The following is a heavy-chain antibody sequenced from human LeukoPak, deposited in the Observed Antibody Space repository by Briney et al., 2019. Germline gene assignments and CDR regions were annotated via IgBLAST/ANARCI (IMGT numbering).Heavy chain of an antibody. V-gene: IGHV1-2*02. Sequence: ASVKVSCKASGYTFTGYYMHWVRQAPGQGLEWMGWINPNSGGTNYAQKFQGRVTMTRDTSISTAYMELSRLRSDDTAVYYCARGGIAAPETNWFDPWGQGTLVTVSS. CDR1: GYTFTGYY. CDR2: INPNSGGT. J-gene: IGHJ5*02. CDR3: ARGGIAAPETNWFDP. D-gene: IGHD6-13*01.